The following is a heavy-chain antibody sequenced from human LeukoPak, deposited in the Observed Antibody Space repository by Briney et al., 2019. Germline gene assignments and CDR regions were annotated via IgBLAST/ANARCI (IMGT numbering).Heavy chain of an antibody. CDR2: IYSSGST. Sequence: SETLSLTCTVSGGSISSYYWSWIRQPAGKGLEWIGRIYSSGSTNYNPSLKSRVTMSVDTSENQFSLKLSSVTAADTAVHYCARGQYHLLYWYFDLWGRGTLVTVSS. CDR1: GGSISSYY. CDR3: ARGQYHLLYWYFDL. J-gene: IGHJ2*01. D-gene: IGHD2-2*01. V-gene: IGHV4-4*07.